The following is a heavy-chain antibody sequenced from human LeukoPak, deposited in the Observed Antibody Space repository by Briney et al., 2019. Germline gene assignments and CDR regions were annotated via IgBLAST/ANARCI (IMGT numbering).Heavy chain of an antibody. J-gene: IGHJ4*02. CDR3: ARAGRTMVRGVMYPPDY. CDR2: FYHGGSI. Sequence: SQTLSLTCTVSGGSISSGYNYWSWIRQPPGKGLEWIGYFYHGGSIYYNPSLKGRVAISVDRSQNQFSLNLSSVTAADTAVYYCARAGRTMVRGVMYPPDYWGQGTLVTVSS. D-gene: IGHD3-10*01. CDR1: GGSISSGYNY. V-gene: IGHV4-30-2*01.